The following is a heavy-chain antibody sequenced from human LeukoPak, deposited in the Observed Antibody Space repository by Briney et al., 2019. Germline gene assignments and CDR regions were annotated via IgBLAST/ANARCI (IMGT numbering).Heavy chain of an antibody. D-gene: IGHD1-26*01. J-gene: IGHJ4*02. CDR3: ARDIVGAKGGGY. Sequence: GGSLRLSCAASGFAVSSNYMSWVRQTPGKGLEWVSVIYSGGSTYYADSVKGRFTISRDNSKNTLYLQMNSLRAEDTAVYYCARDIVGAKGGGYWGQGTLVTVSS. CDR1: GFAVSSNY. V-gene: IGHV3-53*01. CDR2: IYSGGST.